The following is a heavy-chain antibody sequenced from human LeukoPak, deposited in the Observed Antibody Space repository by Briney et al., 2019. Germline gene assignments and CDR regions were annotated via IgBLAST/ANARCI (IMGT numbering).Heavy chain of an antibody. CDR2: ISSSSSYI. Sequence: GGSLRLSCAASGFTFSSHTINWVRQAPGKGLEWVSSISSSSSYIYYADSVKGRLTISRDNSKYTLSLQMNSLRTEDTAVYYCAKVDNWKYGHHDFWGQGTLVTVSS. CDR1: GFTFSSHT. V-gene: IGHV3-21*04. D-gene: IGHD1-1*01. J-gene: IGHJ4*02. CDR3: AKVDNWKYGHHDF.